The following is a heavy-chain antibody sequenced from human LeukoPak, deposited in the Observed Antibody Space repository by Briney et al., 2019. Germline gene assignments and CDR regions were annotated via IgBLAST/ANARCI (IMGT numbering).Heavy chain of an antibody. D-gene: IGHD3-10*01. CDR1: GITLNNYD. CDR2: ISDRGGST. Sequence: PGGSLRLSCAVSGITLNNYDMTWVRQAPGKGLEWVAGISDRGGSTKYADSVKGRFTISRDNPKNTLYLQMNSLRAEDTAVYFCAKRGVVVRVILVGFHKEAYYFESWGQGALVTVSS. J-gene: IGHJ4*02. CDR3: AKRGVVVRVILVGFHKEAYYFES. V-gene: IGHV3-23*01.